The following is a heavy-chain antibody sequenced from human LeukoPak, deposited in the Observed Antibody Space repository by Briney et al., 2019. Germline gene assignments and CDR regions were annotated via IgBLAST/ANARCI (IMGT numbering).Heavy chain of an antibody. CDR3: AESTALQPWEKNYPLGEQYHLDG. D-gene: IGHD5-18*01. CDR1: GYTFTGYY. Sequence: ASVKVSCKASGYTFTGYYMHWVRQAPGQGLEWMGWINPNSGGTNYAQKFQGRVTMTRDTSISTAYMELSRLRSDDTAVYLCAESTALQPWEKNYPLGEQYHLDGWGQGTTVTVSS. J-gene: IGHJ6*02. CDR2: INPNSGGT. V-gene: IGHV1-2*02.